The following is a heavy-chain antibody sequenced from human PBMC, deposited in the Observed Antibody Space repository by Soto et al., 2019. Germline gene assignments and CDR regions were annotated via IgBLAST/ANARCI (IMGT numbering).Heavy chain of an antibody. J-gene: IGHJ4*02. CDR2: IYYSGST. CDR3: ARDHRYDFWSGYCLDY. Sequence: SETLSLTCTVSGGSISSGDYYWSWIRQPPGKGLEWIGYIYYSGSTYYNPSLKSRVTISVDTSKNQFSLKLSSVTAADTAVYYCARDHRYDFWSGYCLDYWGQGTLVTVSS. V-gene: IGHV4-30-4*01. D-gene: IGHD3-3*01. CDR1: GGSISSGDYY.